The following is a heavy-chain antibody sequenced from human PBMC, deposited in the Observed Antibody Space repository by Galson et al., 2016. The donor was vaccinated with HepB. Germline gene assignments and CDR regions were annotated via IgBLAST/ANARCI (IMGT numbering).Heavy chain of an antibody. CDR3: ARDPYCGGDCNSPRYFDL. CDR1: GFTFSLYS. Sequence: SLRLSCAASGFTFSLYSMYWVRQAPGKGLDWVSYISTGGTTIYHADSVKGRFTISRDNAKNLLYLQMNSLRVEDTAVYYCARDPYCGGDCNSPRYFDLWGRGTLVTVSS. J-gene: IGHJ2*01. D-gene: IGHD2-21*02. V-gene: IGHV3-48*04. CDR2: ISTGGTTI.